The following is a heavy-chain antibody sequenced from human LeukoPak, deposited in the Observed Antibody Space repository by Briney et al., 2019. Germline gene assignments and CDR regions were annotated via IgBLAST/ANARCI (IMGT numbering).Heavy chain of an antibody. CDR2: ISSSSSYI. Sequence: GGSLRLSCAASGFTFSSYSMNWVRQAPGKGLEWVSSISSSSSYIYYADSVKGRFTISRDNAKNSLYLQMNSLRAEDTAVYYCARGYSSGWYGPLGYWGQGTLVTVSS. CDR3: ARGYSSGWYGPLGY. J-gene: IGHJ4*02. D-gene: IGHD6-19*01. CDR1: GFTFSSYS. V-gene: IGHV3-21*01.